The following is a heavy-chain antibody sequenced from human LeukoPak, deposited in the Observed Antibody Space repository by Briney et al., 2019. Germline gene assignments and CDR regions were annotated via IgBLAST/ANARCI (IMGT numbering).Heavy chain of an antibody. V-gene: IGHV1-46*01. CDR2: INPTDGST. CDR1: GYTFTSYY. CDR3: ARGSLQQCLDY. Sequence: ASVKVSCKASGYTFTSYYMHWVRQAPGQGLEWMGIINPTDGSTAYAQKFQGRVTMTRDTSTSTVYMELSSLRSEDTAVYYCARGSLQQCLDYWGQGTLVTVSS. D-gene: IGHD6-19*01. J-gene: IGHJ4*02.